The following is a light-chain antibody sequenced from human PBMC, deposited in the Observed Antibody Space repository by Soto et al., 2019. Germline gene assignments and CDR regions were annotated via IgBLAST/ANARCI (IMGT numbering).Light chain of an antibody. CDR1: QSISSW. Sequence: IQMTQSPSTLSASVGDRVTITCRASQSISSWLAWYQQKPGKAPKLLIYEASSLETGVPSRFSDSGSGTEYTLTNTSLQRPVWASYYSQMYPKVGNLGKGTKVEI. J-gene: IGKJ2*01. CDR2: EAS. V-gene: IGKV1-5*03. CDR3: QMYPKVGN.